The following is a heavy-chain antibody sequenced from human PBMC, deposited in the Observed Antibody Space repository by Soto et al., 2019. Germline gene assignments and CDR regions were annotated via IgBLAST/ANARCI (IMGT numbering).Heavy chain of an antibody. D-gene: IGHD3-3*01. Sequence: GESLKIACKGSGYSFTSYWIGWVRQMPGKGLEWMGIIYPGDSDTRYSPSFQGQVTISADKSISTAYLQWSSLKASDTAMYYCAGHRLDYDFWKDYDYSYGMDVWGQGTKVTVS. J-gene: IGHJ6*02. CDR2: IYPGDSDT. CDR3: AGHRLDYDFWKDYDYSYGMDV. V-gene: IGHV5-51*01. CDR1: GYSFTSYW.